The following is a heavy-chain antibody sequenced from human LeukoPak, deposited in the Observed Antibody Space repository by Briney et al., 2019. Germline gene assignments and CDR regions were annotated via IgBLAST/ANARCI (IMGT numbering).Heavy chain of an antibody. CDR3: ARQYYDFWSGQTIDAFDI. V-gene: IGHV1-18*01. J-gene: IGHJ3*02. CDR1: GYTFTSYG. D-gene: IGHD3-3*01. CDR2: ISAYNGNT. Sequence: ASVKVSCKASGYTFTSYGISWVRQAPGQGLEWMGWISAYNGNTNYAQKLQGRVTMTTDTSTSTPYMELRSLRSDDTAVYYCARQYYDFWSGQTIDAFDIWGQGTMVTVSS.